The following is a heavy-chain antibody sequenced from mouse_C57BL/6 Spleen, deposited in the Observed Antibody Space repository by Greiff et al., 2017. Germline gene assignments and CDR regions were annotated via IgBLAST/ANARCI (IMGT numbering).Heavy chain of an antibody. CDR3: ARSGYGYYFDY. D-gene: IGHD2-2*01. V-gene: IGHV1-54*01. J-gene: IGHJ2*01. Sequence: QVQLKESGAELVRPGTSVKVSCTASGYAFTNYLIEWVKQRPGQGLEWIGVINPGSGGTNYNEKFKGKATLTADKSSSTAYMQLSSLTSEDSAVYFCARSGYGYYFDYWGQGTTLTVSS. CDR2: INPGSGGT. CDR1: GYAFTNYL.